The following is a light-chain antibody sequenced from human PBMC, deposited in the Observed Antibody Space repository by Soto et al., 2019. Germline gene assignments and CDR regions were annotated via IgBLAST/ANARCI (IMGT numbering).Light chain of an antibody. V-gene: IGKV1-12*01. Sequence: DIQMTQSPSSVSSSVGDRVTITRRASQGISSWLAWYQQKARKAPKLLIYIASSLPSGVPSRFSGSGSGTDFPLTISSLQPEDFATYYCQQATSFPLTFGGGTKVAIK. CDR2: IAS. CDR1: QGISSW. J-gene: IGKJ4*01. CDR3: QQATSFPLT.